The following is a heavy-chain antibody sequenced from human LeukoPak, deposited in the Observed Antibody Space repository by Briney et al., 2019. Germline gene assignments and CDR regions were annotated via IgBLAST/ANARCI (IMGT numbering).Heavy chain of an antibody. D-gene: IGHD3-10*01. V-gene: IGHV4-34*01. CDR1: GGSFSGYY. J-gene: IGHJ4*02. Sequence: PSETLSLTCAVYGGSFSGYYWSWIRQPPGKGLEWIGEINHSGSTNYKPSLKSRVTISVDTSKNQFSLKLSSVTAADTAVYYCATSRRYSGSYYIDYWGQGTLVTVSS. CDR2: INHSGST. CDR3: ATSRRYSGSYYIDY.